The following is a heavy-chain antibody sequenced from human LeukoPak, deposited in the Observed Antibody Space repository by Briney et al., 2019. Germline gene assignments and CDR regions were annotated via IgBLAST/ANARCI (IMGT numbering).Heavy chain of an antibody. CDR2: ISGGGGST. CDR3: AKGSYYGSSGSFYFDY. D-gene: IGHD3-22*01. V-gene: IGHV3-23*01. J-gene: IGHJ4*02. Sequence: GGSLRLSCAASGFTFTSYSMNWVRQASGKGLEWVSTISGGGGSTYYADSVKGRFTISRDNSKNTLYVQVNSLGTEDTAAYYCAKGSYYGSSGSFYFDYWGQGTLVTVSS. CDR1: GFTFTSYS.